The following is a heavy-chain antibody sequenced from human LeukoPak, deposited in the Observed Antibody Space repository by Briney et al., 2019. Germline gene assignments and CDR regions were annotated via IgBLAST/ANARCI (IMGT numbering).Heavy chain of an antibody. J-gene: IGHJ4*02. Sequence: ASVKVSCKASGYTFTGYYMHWVRQAPGQGLEWMGWINPNSGGTNYAQKFQGRVTMTRNTSISTAYMELSSLRSEDTAVYYCARGRWGGRYFDYWGQGTLVTVSS. D-gene: IGHD3-16*01. CDR2: INPNSGGT. V-gene: IGHV1-2*02. CDR3: ARGRWGGRYFDY. CDR1: GYTFTGYY.